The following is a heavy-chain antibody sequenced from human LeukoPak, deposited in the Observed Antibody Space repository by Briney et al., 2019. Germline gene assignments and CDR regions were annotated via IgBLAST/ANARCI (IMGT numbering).Heavy chain of an antibody. CDR2: INHSGST. J-gene: IGHJ6*03. V-gene: IGHV4-34*01. CDR3: ARAQRDYYYYYMDV. CDR1: GGSFSGYY. Sequence: PSETLPLTCAVYGGSFSGYYWSWIRQPPGKGLEWIGEINHSGSTNYNPSLRSRVTISVDTSKNQFSLKLSSVTAADTAVYYCARAQRDYYYYYMDVWDKGITVTVSS.